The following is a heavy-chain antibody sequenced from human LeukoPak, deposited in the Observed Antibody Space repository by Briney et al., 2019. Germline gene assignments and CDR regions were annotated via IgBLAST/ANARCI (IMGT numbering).Heavy chain of an antibody. CDR1: GGSISSYY. V-gene: IGHV4-59*01. Sequence: PSETLSLTCTVSGGSISSYYWSWIRQPPGKGLEWIGYIYYSGSTNYNPSLKSRVTISVDTSKNQFSLKLNSVTAADTAVYYCARYYYDSSGYPGYFDYWGQGTLVTVSS. CDR2: IYYSGST. J-gene: IGHJ4*02. D-gene: IGHD3-22*01. CDR3: ARYYYDSSGYPGYFDY.